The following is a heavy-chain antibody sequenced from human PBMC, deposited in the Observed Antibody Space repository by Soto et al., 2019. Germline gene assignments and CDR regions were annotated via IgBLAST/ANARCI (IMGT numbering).Heavy chain of an antibody. CDR3: ASPAGHPGDFFYYNGMDV. Sequence: SETLSLTCSVSGASIRNYYWHWVRQLPGKGLEWIGYVYTPDYTRYNSSLKSRVTISVDTSKSQFSLRLNSVTAADTAVYYCASPAGHPGDFFYYNGMDVWGQGTTVTLSS. V-gene: IGHV4-4*08. J-gene: IGHJ6*02. CDR1: GASIRNYY. CDR2: VYTPDYT. D-gene: IGHD3-10*01.